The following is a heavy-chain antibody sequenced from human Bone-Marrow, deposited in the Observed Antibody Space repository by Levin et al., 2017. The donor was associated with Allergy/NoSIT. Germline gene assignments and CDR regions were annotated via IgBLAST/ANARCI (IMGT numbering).Heavy chain of an antibody. D-gene: IGHD3-10*01. CDR3: VKDEWIGERQGLGYYYGMDV. Sequence: PGGSLRLSCAASGFTFSSYAMHWVRQAPDKGLEWVTFTSYDGSKKYYSESVKGRFTISRYNTKNTLYLRMNSLRAEDTAVYYCVKDEWIGERQGLGYYYGMDVWCQGTTVTVSS. CDR1: GFTFSSYA. V-gene: IGHV3-30*18. J-gene: IGHJ6*02. CDR2: TSYDGSKK.